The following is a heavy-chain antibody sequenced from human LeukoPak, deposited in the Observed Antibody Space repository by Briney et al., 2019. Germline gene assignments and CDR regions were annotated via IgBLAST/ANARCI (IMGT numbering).Heavy chain of an antibody. V-gene: IGHV3-48*03. CDR3: ARDRGSTMVRSFDV. CDR2: ISSSGSTM. Sequence: PGGSLRLSCAASGFTFSSYEMNWVCQGPGKGPEWVSYISSSGSTMYYADSVKGRFTISRDNAKNSLYLQMNSLRAEDTALYYCARDRGSTMVRSFDVWGQGTMVTVSS. CDR1: GFTFSSYE. D-gene: IGHD4/OR15-4a*01. J-gene: IGHJ3*01.